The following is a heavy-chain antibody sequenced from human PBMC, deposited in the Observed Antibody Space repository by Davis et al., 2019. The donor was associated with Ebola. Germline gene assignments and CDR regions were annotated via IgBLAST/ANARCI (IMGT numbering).Heavy chain of an antibody. CDR3: ARLLAYYYDSSGYQSRYYFDY. Sequence: SETLSLTCTVSGGSISSSSYYWGWIRQPPGKGLEWIGSIYYSGSTYYNPSLKSRVTISVDTSKNQFSLKLRSVTAADTAVYYCARLLAYYYDSSGYQSRYYFDYWGQGTLVTVSS. V-gene: IGHV4-39*01. J-gene: IGHJ4*02. D-gene: IGHD3-22*01. CDR1: GGSISSSSYY. CDR2: IYYSGST.